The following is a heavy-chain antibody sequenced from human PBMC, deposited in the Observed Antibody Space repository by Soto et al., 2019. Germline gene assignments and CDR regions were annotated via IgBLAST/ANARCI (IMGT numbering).Heavy chain of an antibody. CDR2: IWYDGSNK. CDR1: GFTFSSYG. CDR3: VRGGWGLWFGELSHYFDY. J-gene: IGHJ4*02. D-gene: IGHD3-10*01. V-gene: IGHV3-33*01. Sequence: QVQLVESGGGVVQPGRSLRLSCAASGFTFSSYGMHWVRQAPGKGLEWVAVIWYDGSNKYYADSVKGRFTISRDNSKNTLYLQMNSLRAEDTAVYYCVRGGWGLWFGELSHYFDYWGQGTLVTVSS.